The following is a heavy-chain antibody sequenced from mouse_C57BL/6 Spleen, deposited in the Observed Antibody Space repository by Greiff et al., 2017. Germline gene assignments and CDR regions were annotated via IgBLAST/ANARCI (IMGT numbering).Heavy chain of an antibody. Sequence: VKLMESGAELVRPGTSVKVSCKASGYAFTNYLIEWVKQRPGQGLEWIGVINPGSGGTNYNEKFKGKATLTADKSSSTAYMQLSSLTSEDSAVYFCARSNYYGSKYYFDYWGQGTTLTVSS. V-gene: IGHV1-54*01. J-gene: IGHJ2*01. CDR3: ARSNYYGSKYYFDY. CDR2: INPGSGGT. CDR1: GYAFTNYL. D-gene: IGHD1-1*01.